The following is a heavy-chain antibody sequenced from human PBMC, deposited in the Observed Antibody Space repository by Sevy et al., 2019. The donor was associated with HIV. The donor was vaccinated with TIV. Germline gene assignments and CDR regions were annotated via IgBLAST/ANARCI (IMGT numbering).Heavy chain of an antibody. J-gene: IGHJ3*02. CDR1: GFTFSSYA. CDR2: ISGSGGST. CDR3: AKDRSSVAAQKAGAFDI. V-gene: IGHV3-23*01. D-gene: IGHD6-25*01. Sequence: GGSLRLSCAASGFTFSSYAMSWVRQAPGKGLEWVSAISGSGGSTYYADSVKGRFTISRDNSKNTLYLQMNSLRAEDTAVYYCAKDRSSVAAQKAGAFDIWGQGTMVTVSS.